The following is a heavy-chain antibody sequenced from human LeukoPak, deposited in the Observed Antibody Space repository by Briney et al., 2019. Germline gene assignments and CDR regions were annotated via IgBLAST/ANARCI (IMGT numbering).Heavy chain of an antibody. J-gene: IGHJ4*02. CDR3: ASTGVLRQWLVRWGSSYFDY. CDR1: GGSISSSSYY. V-gene: IGHV4-39*01. CDR2: IYYSGST. D-gene: IGHD6-19*01. Sequence: KPSETLSLTCTVSGGSISSSSYYWGWIRQPPGKGLEWIGSIYYSGSTYYNPSLKSRVTISVDTSKNQFSLKLSSVTAADTAVYYCASTGVLRQWLVRWGSSYFDYWGQGTLVTVSS.